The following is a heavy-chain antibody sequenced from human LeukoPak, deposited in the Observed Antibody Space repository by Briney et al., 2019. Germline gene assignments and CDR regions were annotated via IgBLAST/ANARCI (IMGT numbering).Heavy chain of an antibody. Sequence: PSETLSLTCTVSGGSISSYYWSWIRQPPGKGLEWIGYIYYSGSTNYNPSLKSRVTISVDPSKNQFSLKLSSVTAADTAVYYCAREYSSGWYNWFDPWGQGTLVTVSS. CDR1: GGSISSYY. CDR2: IYYSGST. CDR3: AREYSSGWYNWFDP. V-gene: IGHV4-59*01. D-gene: IGHD6-19*01. J-gene: IGHJ5*02.